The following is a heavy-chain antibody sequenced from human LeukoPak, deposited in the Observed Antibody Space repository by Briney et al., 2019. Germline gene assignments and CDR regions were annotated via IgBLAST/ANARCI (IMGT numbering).Heavy chain of an antibody. D-gene: IGHD1-26*01. CDR3: ARAERGGATISYYYYYRDV. J-gene: IGHJ6*03. CDR1: GFTFSSYA. V-gene: IGHV3-30*04. CDR2: ISYDGSNK. Sequence: PGGSLRLSCAASGFTFSSYAMHWVRQAPGKGLEWVAVISYDGSNKYYADSVKGRFTISRDNSKNTLYLQMNSLRAEDTAVYYCARAERGGATISYYYYYRDVGGKGPRATVPS.